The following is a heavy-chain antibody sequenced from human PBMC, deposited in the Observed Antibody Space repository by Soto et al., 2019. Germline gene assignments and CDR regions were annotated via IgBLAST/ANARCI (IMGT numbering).Heavy chain of an antibody. CDR2: IIPIFGTA. CDR1: GGTFSSYA. V-gene: IGHV1-69*01. J-gene: IGHJ5*02. D-gene: IGHD2-2*02. Sequence: QVQLVQSGAEVKKPGSSVKVSCKASGGTFSSYAISWVRQAPGQGLEWMGGIIPIFGTANYAQKFQGRVTITADESTSTAYMELSSLRSEDTAVYYCARGIVVVPAAIRSWFDPWGQGTLVTVSS. CDR3: ARGIVVVPAAIRSWFDP.